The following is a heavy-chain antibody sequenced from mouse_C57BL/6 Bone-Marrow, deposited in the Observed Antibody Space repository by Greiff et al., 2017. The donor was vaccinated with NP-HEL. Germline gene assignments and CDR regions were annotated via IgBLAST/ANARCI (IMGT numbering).Heavy chain of an antibody. D-gene: IGHD4-1*01. CDR1: GYSITSGYY. CDR2: ISYDGSN. J-gene: IGHJ1*03. CDR3: ASLTGDWYFDV. V-gene: IGHV3-6*01. Sequence: EVKLMESGPGLVKPSQSLSLTCSVTGYSITSGYYWNWIRQFPGNKLEWMGYISYDGSNNYNPSLKNRISITRDTSKNQFFLKLNSVTTEDTATYYCASLTGDWYFDVWGTGTTVTVSS.